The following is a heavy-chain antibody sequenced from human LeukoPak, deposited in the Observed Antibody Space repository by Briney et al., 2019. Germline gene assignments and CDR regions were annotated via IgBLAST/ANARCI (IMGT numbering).Heavy chain of an antibody. D-gene: IGHD2-8*01. CDR3: AAQGYCTNGVCYTSWFDP. Sequence: SETLCLTCAVYGGSFSGYYWSWIRQPPGKGLEWIGEIDHSGSTNYNPSLKSRVTISVDTSKNQFSLKLSSVTAADTAVYYCAAQGYCTNGVCYTSWFDPWGQGTLVTVSS. CDR1: GGSFSGYY. J-gene: IGHJ5*02. CDR2: IDHSGST. V-gene: IGHV4-34*01.